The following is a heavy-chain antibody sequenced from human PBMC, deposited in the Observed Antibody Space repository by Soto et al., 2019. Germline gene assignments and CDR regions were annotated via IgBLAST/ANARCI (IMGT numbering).Heavy chain of an antibody. CDR2: IYNDGSYT. CDR1: GFIFKMYW. Sequence: HPGGSLRLSCAASGFIFKMYWMHRVRQSPGKGLVWISRIYNDGSYTDYADSVKGRFTISRDNVNDTLYLQMNNLRAEDSGLYYCTRGPRPISTGTGTYWGQGTQVTVSS. D-gene: IGHD3-10*01. CDR3: TRGPRPISTGTGTY. J-gene: IGHJ4*02. V-gene: IGHV3-74*01.